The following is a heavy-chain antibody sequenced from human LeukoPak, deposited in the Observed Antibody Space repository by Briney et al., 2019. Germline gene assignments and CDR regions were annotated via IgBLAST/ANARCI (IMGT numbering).Heavy chain of an antibody. Sequence: SGGSLRLSCAASGFTFSTYAMSWVPQAPGKGLEGGSTISDSGGNTYYADPGKGRLTTSRDNSKNTLFLKMNSLRAQDTAVYYCARDPGSSWYDNWFDLWGQGTLVTVSS. J-gene: IGHJ5*02. CDR2: ISDSGGNT. CDR3: ARDPGSSWYDNWFDL. CDR1: GFTFSTYA. D-gene: IGHD6-13*01. V-gene: IGHV3-23*01.